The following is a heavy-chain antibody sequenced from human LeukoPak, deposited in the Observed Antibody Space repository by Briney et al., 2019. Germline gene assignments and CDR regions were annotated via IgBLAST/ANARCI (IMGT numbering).Heavy chain of an antibody. CDR2: ISSSSSYI. D-gene: IGHD3-10*01. Sequence: GGSLRLSCAASGFTFSSYSMNWVRQAPGKGLEWVSSISSSSSYIYYADSVKGRFTISRDNFKDTLYLQMNSLRAEDTAIYYCARMGGGAVPFPWGQGTLVTVSS. J-gene: IGHJ5*02. CDR1: GFTFSSYS. V-gene: IGHV3-21*04. CDR3: ARMGGGAVPFP.